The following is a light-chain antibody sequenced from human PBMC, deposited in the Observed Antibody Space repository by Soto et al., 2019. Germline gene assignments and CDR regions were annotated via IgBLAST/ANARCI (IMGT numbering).Light chain of an antibody. V-gene: IGKV3-11*01. CDR3: QQRSNWPPT. CDR2: DAS. Sequence: EIVLTQSPATLSLSPGERATLSCRASQSVSSYLAWYQQKPGQAPRLLIYDASNRATGIPCRFSGSWSWTDFTLTISNLAPEDFAVYYCQQRSNWPPTFGGGTKVEIK. CDR1: QSVSSY. J-gene: IGKJ4*01.